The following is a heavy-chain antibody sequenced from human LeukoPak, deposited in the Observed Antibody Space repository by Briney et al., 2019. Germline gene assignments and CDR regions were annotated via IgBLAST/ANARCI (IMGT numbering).Heavy chain of an antibody. CDR2: ISAYNGNT. Sequence: ASVKVSCKASGYTFTSYGISWVRQAPGQGLEWMGWISAYNGNTNYAQKLQGRVTMTTDTSTSTAYMELRSLGSDDTAVYYCARGGSSGWYNYYFDYWGQGTLVTVSS. CDR1: GYTFTSYG. CDR3: ARGGSSGWYNYYFDY. V-gene: IGHV1-18*01. D-gene: IGHD6-19*01. J-gene: IGHJ4*02.